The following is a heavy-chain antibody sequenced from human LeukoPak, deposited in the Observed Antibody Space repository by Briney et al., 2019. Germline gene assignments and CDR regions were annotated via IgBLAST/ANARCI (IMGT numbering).Heavy chain of an antibody. J-gene: IGHJ4*02. V-gene: IGHV3-74*01. CDR3: ARDTAAGSDY. Sequence: GGSLTLSCAPSGFTVSNYWMHWVRQAPGKGLVWVSRINSDGINTSYADSVKGRFTISRDNSKNTLYLQMNSLRAEDTAVYYCARDTAAGSDYWGQGTLVTVSS. CDR1: GFTVSNYW. CDR2: INSDGINT. D-gene: IGHD6-13*01.